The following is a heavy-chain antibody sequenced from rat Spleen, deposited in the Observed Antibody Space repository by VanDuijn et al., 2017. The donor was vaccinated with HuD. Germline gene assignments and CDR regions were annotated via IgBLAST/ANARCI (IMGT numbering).Heavy chain of an antibody. CDR1: GFKFNDHW. Sequence: EVKLVESGDGLVQPGRSLKLSCAASGFKFNDHWMGWVRQAPGKGLEWIGEINKDSSIRKYIPSLKEKINISRDNAQNTLYLQMNKLGSEDTAIYYCGRAATEGLDYWGQGVMVTVSS. CDR3: GRAATEGLDY. J-gene: IGHJ2*01. CDR2: INKDSSIR. D-gene: IGHD1-11*01. V-gene: IGHV4-2*01.